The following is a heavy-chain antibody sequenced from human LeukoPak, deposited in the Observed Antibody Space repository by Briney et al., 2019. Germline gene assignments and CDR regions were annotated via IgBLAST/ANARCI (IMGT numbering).Heavy chain of an antibody. Sequence: ASVKLSCKSSGYTFTGYYMHRVRQAPGQGLEWMGWINPNSGGTNYAQKFQGRVTMTRDTSISTAYMELSRLRSDDTAVYYCAREGIAAAGTTYSSGWYIGYYYYGMDVWGQGTTVTVSS. D-gene: IGHD6-13*01. CDR3: AREGIAAAGTTYSSGWYIGYYYYGMDV. J-gene: IGHJ6*02. CDR1: GYTFTGYY. CDR2: INPNSGGT. V-gene: IGHV1-2*02.